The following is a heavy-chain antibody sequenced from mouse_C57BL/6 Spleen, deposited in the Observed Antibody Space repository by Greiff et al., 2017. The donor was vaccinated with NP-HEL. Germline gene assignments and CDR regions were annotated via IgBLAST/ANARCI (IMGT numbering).Heavy chain of an antibody. J-gene: IGHJ4*01. V-gene: IGHV1-55*01. Sequence: QVQLQQPGAELVKPGASVKMSCKASGYPFTSYWITWVKQRPGQGLEWIGDIYPGSGCPNYNEKFKSKATLTVDTSSSTAYMQLSSLTSEDSAVYYCAGEGYAMDYWGQGTSVTVSS. CDR3: AGEGYAMDY. CDR1: GYPFTSYW. CDR2: IYPGSGCP.